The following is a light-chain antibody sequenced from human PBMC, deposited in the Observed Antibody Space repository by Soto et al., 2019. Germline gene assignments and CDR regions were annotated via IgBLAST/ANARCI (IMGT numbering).Light chain of an antibody. CDR1: QSVSSR. CDR2: RAS. CDR3: QQYGSSPRT. V-gene: IGKV3-20*01. J-gene: IGKJ1*01. Sequence: PGERATLSCRASQSVSSRLAWYQQKPGQAPRLLIYRASNRATGIPDRFSGSGSGTDFTLTISRLEPEDFAVYCCQQYGSSPRTFGRGTKVDIK.